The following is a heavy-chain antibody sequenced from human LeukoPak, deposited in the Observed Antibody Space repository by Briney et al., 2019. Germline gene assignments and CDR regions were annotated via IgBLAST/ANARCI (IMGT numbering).Heavy chain of an antibody. CDR2: IKQDGSEK. J-gene: IGHJ6*02. CDR1: GFTFSSYW. CDR3: ARDKYYYGSGSWRYYYYGMDV. Sequence: GGSLRLSCAASGFTFSSYWMSWVRQAPGKGLQWVANIKQDGSEKYYVDSVKGRFTISRDNAKNSLYLQMNSLRAEDTAVYYCARDKYYYGSGSWRYYYYGMDVWGQGTTVTVS. D-gene: IGHD3-10*01. V-gene: IGHV3-7*01.